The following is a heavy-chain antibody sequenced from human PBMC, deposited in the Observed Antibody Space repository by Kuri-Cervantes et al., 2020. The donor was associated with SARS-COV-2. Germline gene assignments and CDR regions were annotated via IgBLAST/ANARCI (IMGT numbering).Heavy chain of an antibody. Sequence: GESLKISCAASGFTFSSYSMNWVRQAPGKGLEWVSSISSSSSYIYYADSVKGRFTISRDNAKNSLYLQMNSLRAEDTAVYYCARVYSGSCYNWFDPWGQGTLVTVSS. J-gene: IGHJ5*02. V-gene: IGHV3-21*01. CDR2: ISSSSSYI. D-gene: IGHD1-26*01. CDR3: ARVYSGSCYNWFDP. CDR1: GFTFSSYS.